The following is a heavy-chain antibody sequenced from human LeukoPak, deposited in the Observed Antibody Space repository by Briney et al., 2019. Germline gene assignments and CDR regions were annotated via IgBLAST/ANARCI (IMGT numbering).Heavy chain of an antibody. Sequence: ASVKVSCKASGYTFTSYYMHWVRQAPGQGLEWMGLINPSGGSTSYAQKFQGRVTMTRDTSTSTVYMELSNLRSEDTAVYYCASGNIRGYSGYDLDYFDYWGQGTLVTVSS. CDR3: ASGNIRGYSGYDLDYFDY. D-gene: IGHD5-12*01. CDR1: GYTFTSYY. CDR2: INPSGGST. J-gene: IGHJ4*02. V-gene: IGHV1-46*01.